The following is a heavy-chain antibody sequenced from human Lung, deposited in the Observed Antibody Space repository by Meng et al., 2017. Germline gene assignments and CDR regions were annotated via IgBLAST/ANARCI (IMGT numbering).Heavy chain of an antibody. CDR1: GGSFSGYY. V-gene: IGHV4-34*01. CDR2: INHSGST. Sequence: SETLSLTCAVYGGSFSGYYWSWIRQPPGKGLEWIGEINHSGSTNYNPSLKSRVTISVDTSKNQFSLKLSSVTAADTAVYYCARGGVLLWFGELSRINGMDVWGQGTTVTVSS. D-gene: IGHD3-10*01. CDR3: ARGGVLLWFGELSRINGMDV. J-gene: IGHJ6*02.